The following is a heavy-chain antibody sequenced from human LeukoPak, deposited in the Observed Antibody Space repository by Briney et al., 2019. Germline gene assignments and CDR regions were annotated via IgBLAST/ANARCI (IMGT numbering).Heavy chain of an antibody. Sequence: SETLSLTCTVSGGSISSGGYSWSWIRQHPGKGLEWIGYIYYSGSTYYNPSLKSRVTISVDTSKNQFSLKLSSVTAADTAVYYCARVLMRQPYYFDYWGQGTLVTVSS. CDR1: GGSISSGGYS. J-gene: IGHJ4*02. D-gene: IGHD3-9*01. V-gene: IGHV4-31*03. CDR3: ARVLMRQPYYFDY. CDR2: IYYSGST.